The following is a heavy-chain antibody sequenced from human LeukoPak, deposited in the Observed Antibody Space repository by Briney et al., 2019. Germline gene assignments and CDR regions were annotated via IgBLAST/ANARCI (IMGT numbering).Heavy chain of an antibody. CDR2: INDNSDTI. Sequence: GGSLRLSCAASRFTFNQYSFHWVRQAPGKGLECVSYINDNSDTIFYADSVKGRFTISRDNAKNSLYLQMNSLGAEDTAVYYCVRDLFGRDRRPFDCWGQGTLVTVSS. D-gene: IGHD3-16*01. V-gene: IGHV3-48*04. J-gene: IGHJ4*02. CDR1: RFTFNQYS. CDR3: VRDLFGRDRRPFDC.